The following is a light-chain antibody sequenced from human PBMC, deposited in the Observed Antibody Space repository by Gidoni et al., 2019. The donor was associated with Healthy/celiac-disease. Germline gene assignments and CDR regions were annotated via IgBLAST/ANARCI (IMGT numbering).Light chain of an antibody. CDR3: QQYNNWPPGIYT. Sequence: IVMTQSPATLSVSPGERATLSCRASQGVSSNLAWYQQKPGQATRLLIDGASTRATGIPARFSGSGSGTEFTLTISSLQSEDFAVYYCQQYNNWPPGIYTFGQXTKLEIK. CDR2: GAS. J-gene: IGKJ2*01. V-gene: IGKV3-15*01. CDR1: QGVSSN.